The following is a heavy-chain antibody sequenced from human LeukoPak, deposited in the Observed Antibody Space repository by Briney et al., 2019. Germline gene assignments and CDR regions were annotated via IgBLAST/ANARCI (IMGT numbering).Heavy chain of an antibody. J-gene: IGHJ4*02. V-gene: IGHV1-2*02. CDR2: SNPNSGGT. Sequence: ASVKVSCKASGYTFTGYYMHWVRQAPGQGLEWMGWSNPNSGGTNYAQKFQGRVTMTTDTSTSTAYMELRSLRSEDTAVYYCARDFGRWLQYGGFDYWGQGTLVSVSS. D-gene: IGHD5-24*01. CDR3: ARDFGRWLQYGGFDY. CDR1: GYTFTGYY.